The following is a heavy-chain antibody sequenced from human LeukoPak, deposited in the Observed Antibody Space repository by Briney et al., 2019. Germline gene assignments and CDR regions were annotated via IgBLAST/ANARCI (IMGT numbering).Heavy chain of an antibody. D-gene: IGHD3-3*01. J-gene: IGHJ6*02. CDR1: GGSISSSSYY. CDR2: IYYSGST. CDR3: FGAGTPYGMDV. Sequence: SETLSLTCTVSGGSISSSSYYWGWIRQPPGKGLEWIGYIYYSGSTNYNPSLKSRVTISVDTSKNQFSLKLSSVTAADTAVYWAFGAGTPYGMDVWGQGTTVTVSS. V-gene: IGHV4-61*05.